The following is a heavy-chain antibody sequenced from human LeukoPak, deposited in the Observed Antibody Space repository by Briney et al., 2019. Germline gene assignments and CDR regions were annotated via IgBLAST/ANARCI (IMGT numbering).Heavy chain of an antibody. CDR1: GGTFSSYA. CDR2: IIPIFGTA. Sequence: ASVKVSCKASGGTFSSYAISWVRQAPGQGIEWMGGIIPIFGTANYAQKFQGRVTITADESTSTAYMELSSLRSEDTAVYYCATSKTYDSSNYFDYWGQGTLVTVSS. J-gene: IGHJ4*02. D-gene: IGHD3-22*01. CDR3: ATSKTYDSSNYFDY. V-gene: IGHV1-69*13.